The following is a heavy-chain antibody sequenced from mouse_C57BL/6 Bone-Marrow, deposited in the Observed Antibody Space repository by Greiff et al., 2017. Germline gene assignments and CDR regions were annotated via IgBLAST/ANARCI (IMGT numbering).Heavy chain of an antibody. CDR2: VYPYTGGT. CDR3: ASGLLPYYYAMDY. Sequence: EVKLMESGPVLVKPGPSVTLSCKASGFTFTDYYMHWVKQNHGKSLEWIGLVYPYTGGTSYNQKFKGKATLTVDTSSSTAYMELHSLTSEDSAVYYCASGLLPYYYAMDYWGKGTSVTVSS. V-gene: IGHV1-36*01. J-gene: IGHJ4*01. D-gene: IGHD2-3*01. CDR1: GFTFTDYY.